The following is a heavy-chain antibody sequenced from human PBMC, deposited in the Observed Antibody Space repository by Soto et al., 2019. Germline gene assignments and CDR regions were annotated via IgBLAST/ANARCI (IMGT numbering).Heavy chain of an antibody. CDR2: ITDSSDTV. CDR3: ARDFGHGYYLDY. V-gene: IGHV3-48*02. J-gene: IGHJ4*02. CDR1: GFSFSNYN. D-gene: IGHD3-3*01. Sequence: GGSLRLSCVASGFSFSNYNMNWVRQAPGKGLEWVSYITDSSDTVHYADSVRGRFTISRDNAESSLYLQMNSLRDEDTAVYFCARDFGHGYYLDYWGRGALVTVSS.